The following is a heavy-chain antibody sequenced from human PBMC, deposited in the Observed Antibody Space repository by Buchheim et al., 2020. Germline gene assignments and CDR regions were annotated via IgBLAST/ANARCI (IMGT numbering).Heavy chain of an antibody. CDR1: GFTFSTYA. J-gene: IGHJ6*02. Sequence: QVQLVESGGGVVQPGRSLRLSCAASGFTFSTYAMHWVRQAPGKGLEWVSIISYDGSNKYYADSMKGRFTISRDNSKNTLYLQMNSLRPEDTAVYYCARGNSYDFYYYGMDVWGQGTT. CDR3: ARGNSYDFYYYGMDV. CDR2: ISYDGSNK. D-gene: IGHD1-7*01. V-gene: IGHV3-30*04.